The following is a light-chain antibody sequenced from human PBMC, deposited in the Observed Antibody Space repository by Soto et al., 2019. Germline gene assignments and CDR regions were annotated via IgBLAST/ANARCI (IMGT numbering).Light chain of an antibody. CDR3: QHNTNWPPIT. Sequence: ILMTQSTVTLSVSPGDSATLSCRASQSSGSNLAWYKQKPGQAPRLLIYAAYTRVTGLPGRFSGRGSGTEVTLTIIGMQSEDCAIYSCQHNTNWPPITFGQGTRLEIK. J-gene: IGKJ5*01. CDR2: AAY. CDR1: QSSGSN. V-gene: IGKV3-15*01.